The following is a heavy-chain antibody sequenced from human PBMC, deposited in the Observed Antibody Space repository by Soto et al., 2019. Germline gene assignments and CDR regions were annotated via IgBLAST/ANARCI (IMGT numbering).Heavy chain of an antibody. CDR2: ISAYNGNT. J-gene: IGHJ5*02. V-gene: IGHV1-18*01. CDR3: ARDVPVYSYGQAAWDSLP. Sequence: PVKVYCKASGYTFTSYGISWVRQAPGQGLEWMGWISAYNGNTNYAQKLQGRVTMTTDTSTSTAYMELRSLISDDTAVYYCARDVPVYSYGQAAWDSLPCDKGPLVTVSS. D-gene: IGHD5-18*01. CDR1: GYTFTSYG.